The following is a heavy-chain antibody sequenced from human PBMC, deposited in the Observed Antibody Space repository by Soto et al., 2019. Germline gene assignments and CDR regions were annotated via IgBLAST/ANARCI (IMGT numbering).Heavy chain of an antibody. V-gene: IGHV1-18*01. D-gene: IGHD3-22*01. CDR3: AREPHYYESSGYYPRSFDP. Sequence: QVQLVQSGAEVKKPGASVKVSCKASGYTFTSYGISWVRQAPGQGLEWMGWISAYNGNTNYAQKLQGRVTMTTNTSTSTAYMELRSLRSDDTAVYYCAREPHYYESSGYYPRSFDPWGQGTLVTVSS. CDR1: GYTFTSYG. CDR2: ISAYNGNT. J-gene: IGHJ5*02.